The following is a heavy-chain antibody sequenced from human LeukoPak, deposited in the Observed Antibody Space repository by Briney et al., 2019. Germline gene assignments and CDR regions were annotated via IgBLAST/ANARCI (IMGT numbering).Heavy chain of an antibody. CDR1: GGTFSIYS. V-gene: IGHV1-69*13. CDR3: ARDLSGSYSGGYFDY. J-gene: IGHJ4*02. D-gene: IGHD3-10*01. CDR2: IIPIFGTA. Sequence: SVKVSCKASGGTFSIYSISWVRQAPGQGLECMGGIIPIFGTANYAQKFQGRVTITADESTSTAYMELSSLRSEDTAVYYCARDLSGSYSGGYFDYWGQGTLVTVSS.